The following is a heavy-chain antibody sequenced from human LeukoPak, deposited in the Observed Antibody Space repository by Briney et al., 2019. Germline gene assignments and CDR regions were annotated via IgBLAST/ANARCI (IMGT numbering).Heavy chain of an antibody. Sequence: SVKVSCKASGGTFSSYAISWVRQAPGQGLEWMGGIIPIFGTANYAQKFQGRVTITTDESTSTAYMELSSLRSEDTAVYYCATPAVGVTIVRGVIPREGEYWGQGTLVTVSS. D-gene: IGHD3-10*01. J-gene: IGHJ4*02. V-gene: IGHV1-69*05. CDR1: GGTFSSYA. CDR2: IIPIFGTA. CDR3: ATPAVGVTIVRGVIPREGEY.